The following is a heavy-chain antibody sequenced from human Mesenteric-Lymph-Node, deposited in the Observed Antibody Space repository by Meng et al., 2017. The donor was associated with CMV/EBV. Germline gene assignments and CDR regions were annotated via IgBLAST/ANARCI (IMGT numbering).Heavy chain of an antibody. Sequence: LKISCAASGFTFSSYSMNWVRQAPGKGLEWVSSISSSSSYIYYADSVKGRFTISRDNAKNSLYLQMNSLRAEDTAVYYCVRDRSIAVAGTGTGPHFDYWGQGTLVTVSS. CDR1: GFTFSSYS. D-gene: IGHD6-19*01. V-gene: IGHV3-21*01. CDR2: ISSSSSYI. J-gene: IGHJ4*02. CDR3: VRDRSIAVAGTGTGPHFDY.